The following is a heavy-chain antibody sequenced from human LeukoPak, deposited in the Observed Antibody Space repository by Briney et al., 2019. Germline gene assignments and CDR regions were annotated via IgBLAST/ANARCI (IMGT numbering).Heavy chain of an antibody. CDR1: GGSFSVYY. CDR2: INHRGST. Sequence: SDTQTLTCAVYGGSFSVYYWSWLRHPRGKGLECIGEINHRGSTCYNPSLKSRVTISVDTSKSQFSLKLSSVTAADTAVYYCARHRVLPTTMGWFDPWGQGTLVTVS. V-gene: IGHV4-34*01. J-gene: IGHJ5*02. CDR3: ARHRVLPTTMGWFDP. D-gene: IGHD2/OR15-2a*01.